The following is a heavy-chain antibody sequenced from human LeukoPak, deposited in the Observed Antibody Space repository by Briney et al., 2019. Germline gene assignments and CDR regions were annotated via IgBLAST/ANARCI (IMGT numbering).Heavy chain of an antibody. Sequence: SVKVSCKASGGTFSSHAISWVRQAPGQGLEWMGGIIPIFGTANYAQKFQGRVTITADESTSTAYMELSSLRSEDTAVYYCARALRSGSSETIYWGQGTLVTVSS. CDR1: GGTFSSHA. V-gene: IGHV1-69*13. CDR2: IIPIFGTA. D-gene: IGHD1-26*01. J-gene: IGHJ4*02. CDR3: ARALRSGSSETIY.